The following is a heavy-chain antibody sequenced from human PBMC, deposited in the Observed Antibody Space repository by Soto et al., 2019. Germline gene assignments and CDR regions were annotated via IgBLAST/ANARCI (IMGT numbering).Heavy chain of an antibody. CDR1: GYTFTSYG. J-gene: IGHJ4*02. CDR3: AREMVRGAGSDY. CDR2: ISTYNGNT. V-gene: IGHV1-18*01. Sequence: ASVKVSCKASGYTFTSYGISWVRQAPGQGLEWMGWISTYNGNTKYAQKLQGRVTMTTDTSTSTAYMELRSLRSDDTAVFSCAREMVRGAGSDYWGQGTLVTVS. D-gene: IGHD3-10*01.